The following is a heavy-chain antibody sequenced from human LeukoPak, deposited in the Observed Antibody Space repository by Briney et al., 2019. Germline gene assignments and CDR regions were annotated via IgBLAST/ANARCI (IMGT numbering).Heavy chain of an antibody. D-gene: IGHD5-24*01. CDR2: IYYRGST. CDR1: GGSISTYY. V-gene: IGHV4-59*01. Sequence: PSETLSLTCTVSGGSISTYYWSWIRQPPGKVLEWIGYIYYRGSTKYNPSLKSRVTISVDTSKNQFSLRLSSVTAADTAVYYCASLPFGYNNYFDPWGQGTLVTVSS. J-gene: IGHJ5*02. CDR3: ASLPFGYNNYFDP.